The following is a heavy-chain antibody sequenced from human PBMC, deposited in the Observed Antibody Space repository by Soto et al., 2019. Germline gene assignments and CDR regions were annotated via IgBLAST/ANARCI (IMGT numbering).Heavy chain of an antibody. CDR1: GFTFSSYA. CDR2: ISGSGGST. V-gene: IGHV3-23*01. J-gene: IGHJ4*02. Sequence: GGSLRLSCAASGFTFSSYAMSRARQAPGKGLEWVSTISGSGGSTYYADSVKGRFTISRDNSKNTLYLQMNSLRAEDTAVYYCAKGAYYDFWSGYCYHFDYWGRGALVSVSS. D-gene: IGHD3-3*01. CDR3: AKGAYYDFWSGYCYHFDY.